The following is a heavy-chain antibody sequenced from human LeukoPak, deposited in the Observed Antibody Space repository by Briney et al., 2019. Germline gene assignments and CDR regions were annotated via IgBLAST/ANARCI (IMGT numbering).Heavy chain of an antibody. D-gene: IGHD3-3*01. CDR2: ISAYNGNT. CDR3: ARGVFYYDFWSGSIIFDY. Sequence: ASVKVSCKASGYTFTSYGISWVRQAPGQGLEWMGWISAYNGNTDYAQKLQGRVTMTTDTSTSTAYMELRSLRSEDMAVYYCARGVFYYDFWSGSIIFDYWGQGTLVTVSS. CDR1: GYTFTSYG. J-gene: IGHJ4*02. V-gene: IGHV1-18*03.